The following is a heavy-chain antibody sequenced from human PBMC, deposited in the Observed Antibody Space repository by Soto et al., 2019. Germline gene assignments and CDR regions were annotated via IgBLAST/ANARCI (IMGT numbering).Heavy chain of an antibody. J-gene: IGHJ4*02. CDR2: ISSSSSYI. V-gene: IGHV3-21*01. CDR1: GFTFSSYI. CDR3: ARESQPTLRYFDWSPPDY. Sequence: PGGSLRLSCAASGFTFSSYIMNWVRQAPGKGLEWVSSISSSSSYIYYADSVKGRFTISRDNAKNSLYLQMNSLRAEDTAVYYCARESQPTLRYFDWSPPDYWGQGTLVTVSS. D-gene: IGHD3-9*01.